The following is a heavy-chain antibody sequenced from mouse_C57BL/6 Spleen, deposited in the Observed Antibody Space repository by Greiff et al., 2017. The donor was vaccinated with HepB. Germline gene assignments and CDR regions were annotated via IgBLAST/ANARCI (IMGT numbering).Heavy chain of an antibody. V-gene: IGHV1-64*01. J-gene: IGHJ2*01. CDR2: IHPNSGST. CDR1: GYTFTSYW. CDR3: ASPSTMVNYFDY. Sequence: QVQLQQPGAELVKPGASVKLSCKASGYTFTSYWMHWVKQRPGQGLEWIGMIHPNSGSTNYNEKFKSKATLTVDKSSSTADMQLSSLTSEDSAVYYCASPSTMVNYFDYWGQGTTLTVSS. D-gene: IGHD2-2*01.